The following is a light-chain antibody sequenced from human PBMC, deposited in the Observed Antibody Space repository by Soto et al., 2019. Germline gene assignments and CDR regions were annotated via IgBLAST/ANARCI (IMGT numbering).Light chain of an antibody. CDR2: SSN. J-gene: IGLJ2*01. V-gene: IGLV1-44*01. Sequence: QSVLTQPPSASGTPGQTVTISCSGSSSSIGSNTVHWYQQLPETAPKLLIYSSNQRPSGVPDRFSGSKSGTSASLAISGLQSEDEADYYCAAWDDNLNGVVFGGGTQLTVL. CDR1: SSSIGSNT. CDR3: AAWDDNLNGVV.